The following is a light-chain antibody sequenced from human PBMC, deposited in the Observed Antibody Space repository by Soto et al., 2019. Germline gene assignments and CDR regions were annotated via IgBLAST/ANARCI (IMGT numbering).Light chain of an antibody. V-gene: IGLV2-14*01. J-gene: IGLJ2*01. CDR2: EVS. CDR3: SSYTSITTHVV. CDR1: SSDVGDYNY. Sequence: QSVLTQPASVSGSPGQSITISCTGTSSDVGDYNYVSWYQQHPGKAPKLMIYEVSYRPSGVSNRFSGSKSGNTASLTVSGLQAEDEADYYCSSYTSITTHVVFGGGTKLTVL.